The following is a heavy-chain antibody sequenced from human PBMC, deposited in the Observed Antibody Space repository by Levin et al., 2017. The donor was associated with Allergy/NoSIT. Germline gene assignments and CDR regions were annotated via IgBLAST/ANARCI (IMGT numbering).Heavy chain of an antibody. D-gene: IGHD6-13*01. J-gene: IGHJ4*02. V-gene: IGHV4-39*07. CDR1: GGSITNSSYY. CDR3: ARATRSSLIYYFDY. Sequence: PSETLSLTCTVSGGSITNSSYYWGWIRQPPGRGLEWIGNIYYDGATHYNLSLKSRITISVDTSKNQFSLKLSSVTAADTAVYYCARATRSSLIYYFDYWGPGTLVTVSS. CDR2: IYYDGAT.